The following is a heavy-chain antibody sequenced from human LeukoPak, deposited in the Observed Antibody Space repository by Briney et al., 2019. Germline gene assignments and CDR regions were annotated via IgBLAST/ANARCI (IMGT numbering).Heavy chain of an antibody. J-gene: IGHJ4*02. V-gene: IGHV3-7*01. CDR1: GFTFSSYW. CDR2: IKQDGSEK. D-gene: IGHD2-2*01. Sequence: GGSLRLSCAASGFTFSSYWMSWVRQAPGKGLEWVAYIKQDGSEKYYVDSVKGRFTIARDNAKNSLYLQMNSLRAEDTAVYYCARGQLVVPAANDYWGQGILVTVSS. CDR3: ARGQLVVPAANDY.